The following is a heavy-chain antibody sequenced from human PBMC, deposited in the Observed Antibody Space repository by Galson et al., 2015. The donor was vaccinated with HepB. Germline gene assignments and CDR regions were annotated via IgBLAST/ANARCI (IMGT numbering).Heavy chain of an antibody. Sequence: LSLTCTVSGGSISSYYWSWIRQPPGKGLEWIGYIYYSGSTNYNPSLKSRVTISVDTSENQFSLKLSSVTAADTAVYYCARALYDILTGRYNWFDPWGQGTLVTVSS. J-gene: IGHJ5*02. D-gene: IGHD3-9*01. CDR3: ARALYDILTGRYNWFDP. CDR2: IYYSGST. CDR1: GGSISSYY. V-gene: IGHV4-59*01.